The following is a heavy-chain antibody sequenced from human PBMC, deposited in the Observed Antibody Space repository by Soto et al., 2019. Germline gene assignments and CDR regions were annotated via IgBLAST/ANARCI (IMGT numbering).Heavy chain of an antibody. CDR3: AKIVVATGTPY. V-gene: IGHV3-23*01. Sequence: GGSLRLSCAASGFTFSSYAMTWVRQAPGKGLEWVSSISGSGGSTYYADSVKGRFTVSRDSSKNTLYLQMSRLRAEDTALYYCAKIVVATGTPYWGQGTLVTVSS. J-gene: IGHJ4*02. CDR2: ISGSGGST. CDR1: GFTFSSYA. D-gene: IGHD6-13*01.